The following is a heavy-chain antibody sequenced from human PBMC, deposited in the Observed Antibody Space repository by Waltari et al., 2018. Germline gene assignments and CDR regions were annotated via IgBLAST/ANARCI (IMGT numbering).Heavy chain of an antibody. CDR3: ARGLQKGYFDY. CDR2: INHSGST. Sequence: QVQLQQWGAGLLKPSETLSLTCAVYGGSFSGYYWSWIRQPPGKGLEWVGEINHSGSTNYNPSLKSRVTISVDTSKNQFSLKLSSVTAADTAVYYCARGLQKGYFDYWGQGTLVTVSS. V-gene: IGHV4-34*01. D-gene: IGHD4-4*01. CDR1: GGSFSGYY. J-gene: IGHJ4*02.